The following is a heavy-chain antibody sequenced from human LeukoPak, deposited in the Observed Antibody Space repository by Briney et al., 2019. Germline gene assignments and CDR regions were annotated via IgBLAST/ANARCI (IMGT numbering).Heavy chain of an antibody. V-gene: IGHV1-2*02. CDR3: ASGRGYSGYDPFDY. CDR2: INPNSGGT. D-gene: IGHD5-12*01. Sequence: GASVKVSCKASGYTLTCYYMHWVRQAPGQGLEWMGWINPNSGGTNYAQKFQGRVTMTRDTSISTAYMELSRLRSDDTAVYYCASGRGYSGYDPFDYWGQGTLVTVSS. CDR1: GYTLTCYY. J-gene: IGHJ4*02.